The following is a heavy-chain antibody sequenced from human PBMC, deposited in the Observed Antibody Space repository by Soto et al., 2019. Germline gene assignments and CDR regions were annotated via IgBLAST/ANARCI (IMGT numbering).Heavy chain of an antibody. V-gene: IGHV1-18*01. CDR1: GYTFTSYG. J-gene: IGHJ4*02. CDR3: ARDRYFDWLLAPETFCY. D-gene: IGHD3-9*01. Sequence: QVQLVQSGAEVKKPGASVKVSCKASGYTFTSYGISWVRQAPGQGLEWMGWISAYNGNTNYAQKLQGRVTMTTDTSTRTAYMELRSLRSDDTAVYYCARDRYFDWLLAPETFCYWGQGPLVTVSS. CDR2: ISAYNGNT.